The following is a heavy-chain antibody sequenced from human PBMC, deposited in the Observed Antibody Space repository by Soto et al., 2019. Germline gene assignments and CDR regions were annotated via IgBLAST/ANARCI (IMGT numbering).Heavy chain of an antibody. CDR3: ARGRYCSSTSCYSYMDV. J-gene: IGHJ6*03. D-gene: IGHD2-2*02. CDR2: ISSSSSTI. Sequence: GESLKISCAASGFTFSSYSMNWVRQAPGKGLEWVSYISSSSSTIYYADSVKGRFTISRDNAKNSLYLQMNSLRAEDTAVYYCARGRYCSSTSCYSYMDVWGKGTTVTVSS. V-gene: IGHV3-48*01. CDR1: GFTFSSYS.